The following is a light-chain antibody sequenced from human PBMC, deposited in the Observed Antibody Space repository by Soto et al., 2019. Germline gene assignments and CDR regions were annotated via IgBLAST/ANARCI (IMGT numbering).Light chain of an antibody. CDR1: QSISTY. Sequence: DVQMTKSPSSLSASVGDRVTITCRASQSISTYLNWYQQKPGKAPKLLIYAASSLQSGVPSRFSGSGSGTDFTLTISSLQPEDFATYYCQKSYSIPYTFGQGTKLEIK. J-gene: IGKJ2*01. V-gene: IGKV1-39*01. CDR2: AAS. CDR3: QKSYSIPYT.